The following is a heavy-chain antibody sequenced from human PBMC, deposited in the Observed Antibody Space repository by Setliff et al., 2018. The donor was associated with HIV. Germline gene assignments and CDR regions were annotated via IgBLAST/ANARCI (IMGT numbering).Heavy chain of an antibody. V-gene: IGHV4-39*07. CDR2: LFYTGST. D-gene: IGHD1-26*01. CDR1: GDSITSRNYH. Sequence: SETLSLTCAVSGDSITSRNYHWDWVRQPPGKGLEWIGSLFYTGSTSCNPSLKSRVTISGDTSKNQFFLNLTSVTAADTAVYYCARAGMGALRSLFDYWGQGTLVTVSS. CDR3: ARAGMGALRSLFDY. J-gene: IGHJ4*02.